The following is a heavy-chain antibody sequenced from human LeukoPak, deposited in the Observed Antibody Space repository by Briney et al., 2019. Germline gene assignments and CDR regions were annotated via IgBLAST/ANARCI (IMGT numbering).Heavy chain of an antibody. J-gene: IGHJ4*02. V-gene: IGHV1-69*13. D-gene: IGHD4-11*01. CDR2: IIPIFGTA. CDR3: ARSPHPTTVTTWGWYFDY. Sequence: ASVKVSCKASGGTFSSYAISWVRQAPGQGLEWMGGIIPIFGTANYAQKFQGRVTITADESTSTAYMELSSLRSEDTAVYYCARSPHPTTVTTWGWYFDYWGQGTLVTVSS. CDR1: GGTFSSYA.